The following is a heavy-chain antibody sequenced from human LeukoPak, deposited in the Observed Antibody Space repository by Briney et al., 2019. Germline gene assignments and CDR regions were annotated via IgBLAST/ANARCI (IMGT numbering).Heavy chain of an antibody. J-gene: IGHJ4*02. V-gene: IGHV1-18*01. Sequence: ASVKVSCKASGYTFTSYGISWVRQAAGQGLEWMGWISAYNGNTNYAQKFQGRVTITTDESTSTAYMELSSLRSEDTAVYYCARAVAVAGIGYYFDYWGQGTLVTVSS. CDR2: ISAYNGNT. D-gene: IGHD6-19*01. CDR3: ARAVAVAGIGYYFDY. CDR1: GYTFTSYG.